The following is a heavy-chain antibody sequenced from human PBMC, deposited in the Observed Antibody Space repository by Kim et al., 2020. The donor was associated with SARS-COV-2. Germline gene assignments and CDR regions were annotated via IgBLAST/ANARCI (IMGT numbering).Heavy chain of an antibody. CDR3: ARNYGYGSGRFYSY. CDR2: INYTEST. D-gene: IGHD3-10*01. J-gene: IGHJ4*02. Sequence: SETLSLTCTVSGDSIGSYYWTWIRQPPGKGLEWIGYINYTESTNYNPSLKSRVAISVDTSKNQFSLKLSSVTAADTAVYYCARNYGYGSGRFYSYWGQGILVTFSA. V-gene: IGHV4-59*08. CDR1: GDSIGSYY.